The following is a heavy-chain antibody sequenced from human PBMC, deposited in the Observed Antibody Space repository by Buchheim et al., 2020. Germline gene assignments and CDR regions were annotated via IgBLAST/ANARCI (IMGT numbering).Heavy chain of an antibody. J-gene: IGHJ1*01. CDR3: VTTVTSRNRNLLQH. CDR1: GFTFSSYW. CDR2: INSDGSST. D-gene: IGHD4-11*01. Sequence: VQLVESGGGVVQPGRSLRLSCAASGFTFSSYWMHWVRQAPGKGLVWVSRINSDGSSTSYADSVKGRFTISRDNAKNTLYLQMNSLRAEDTAVYYCVTTVTSRNRNLLQHWGQGTL. V-gene: IGHV3-74*02.